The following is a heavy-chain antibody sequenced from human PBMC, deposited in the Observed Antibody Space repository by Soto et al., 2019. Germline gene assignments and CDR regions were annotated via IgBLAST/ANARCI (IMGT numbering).Heavy chain of an antibody. Sequence: EVQLVESGGGLVQPGGSLRLSCAASGFTFSSYWMSWVRQAPGKGLEGVANIKQDGSEKYYVEAVKGRFTISRDNAKTSLYLQMNSLRAEDTAVYYCARAYGRFDYWGQGTLVTVSS. J-gene: IGHJ4*02. D-gene: IGHD2-15*01. CDR3: ARAYGRFDY. V-gene: IGHV3-7*01. CDR1: GFTFSSYW. CDR2: IKQDGSEK.